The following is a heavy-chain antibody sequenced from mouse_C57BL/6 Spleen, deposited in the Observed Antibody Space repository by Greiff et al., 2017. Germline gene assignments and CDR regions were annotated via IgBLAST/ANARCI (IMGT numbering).Heavy chain of an antibody. CDR1: GYTFTSYW. CDR3: ARIAGDYDPWFAY. Sequence: QVQLQQPGAELVKPGASVKMSCKASGYTFTSYWITWVKQRPGQGLEWIGDIYPGSGSTNYNEKFKSKATLTVDTSSSTAYMQLSSLTSEDSAVYYCARIAGDYDPWFAYWGQGTLVTVSA. CDR2: IYPGSGST. D-gene: IGHD2-4*01. J-gene: IGHJ3*01. V-gene: IGHV1-55*01.